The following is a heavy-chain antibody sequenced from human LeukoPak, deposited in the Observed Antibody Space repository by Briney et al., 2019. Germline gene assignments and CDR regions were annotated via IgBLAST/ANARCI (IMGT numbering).Heavy chain of an antibody. CDR3: ARVPGGQRYNWFDP. CDR2: INPNSGGT. D-gene: IGHD6-25*01. Sequence: GASVKVSCKASGYTFTGYYMHWVRQAPGQGLEWMGRINPNSGGTNYAQKFQGRVTMTRDTSISTAYMELSRLGSDDTAVYYCARVPGGQRYNWFDPWGQGTLVTVSS. V-gene: IGHV1-2*06. CDR1: GYTFTGYY. J-gene: IGHJ5*02.